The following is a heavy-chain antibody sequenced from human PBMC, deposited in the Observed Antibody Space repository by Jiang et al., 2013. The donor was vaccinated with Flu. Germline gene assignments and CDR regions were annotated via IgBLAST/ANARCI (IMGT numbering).Heavy chain of an antibody. V-gene: IGHV3-21*01. D-gene: IGHD3-22*01. Sequence: VQLLESGGDLVKPGGSLRLSCAASGFTFSAYTMNWVRQAPGKGLEWVSSVSTAGSYTYYADSVKGRFTISRDNAKNSLYLQMSSLGAEDTAAYYCARVLDSYDSTPDAFAIWGQGTTVTVSS. CDR3: ARVLDSYDSTPDAFAI. CDR1: GFTFSAYT. CDR2: VSTAGSYT. J-gene: IGHJ3*02.